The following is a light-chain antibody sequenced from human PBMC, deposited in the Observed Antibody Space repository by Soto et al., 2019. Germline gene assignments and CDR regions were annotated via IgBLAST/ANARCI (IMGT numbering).Light chain of an antibody. CDR3: QKYNSDPWT. CDR2: TAS. J-gene: IGKJ1*01. Sequence: DIPMTQSPSSLSASVGDRVTITCRASQGISNYLAWYQQKPGEIPKLLIYTASTLQSGVPSRFSGSGSGTDFTLTISSLHPEDVATYYCQKYNSDPWTFGQGTKVDI. V-gene: IGKV1-27*01. CDR1: QGISNY.